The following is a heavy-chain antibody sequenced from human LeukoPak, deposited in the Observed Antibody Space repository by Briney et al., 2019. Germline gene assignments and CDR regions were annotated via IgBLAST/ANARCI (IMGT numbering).Heavy chain of an antibody. D-gene: IGHD2/OR15-2a*01. V-gene: IGHV1-46*01. CDR2: IKPSGGST. J-gene: IGHJ4*02. CDR3: AREVPENFNFDY. CDR1: GYTFTSYY. Sequence: ASVKVSCKASGYTFTSYYTHWVRQAPGQGLEWMGIIKPSGGSTLYAQKFQGRVTVTSDMSTSAVYVELSSLRSEDTAVYYCAREVPENFNFDYWGQGTLVTVSS.